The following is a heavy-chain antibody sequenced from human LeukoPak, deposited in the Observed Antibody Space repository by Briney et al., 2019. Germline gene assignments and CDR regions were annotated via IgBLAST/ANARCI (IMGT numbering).Heavy chain of an antibody. CDR1: GFTFSSYA. CDR2: ISGSDDNT. J-gene: IGHJ4*02. V-gene: IGHV3-23*01. CDR3: AKDSTTSTVTTFDY. Sequence: AGGSPRLSCAASGFTFSSYAMSWVRQAPGKGLEWVSAISGSDDNTYYADSVKGRFTISRDNSKNTLYLQMNSLRAEDTAVYYCAKDSTTSTVTTFDYWGQGTLVTVSS. D-gene: IGHD4-17*01.